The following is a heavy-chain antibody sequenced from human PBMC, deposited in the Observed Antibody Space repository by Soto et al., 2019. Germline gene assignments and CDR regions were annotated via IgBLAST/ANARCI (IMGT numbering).Heavy chain of an antibody. Sequence: EVQLLESGGGLVQPGGSLRLSCAASGFTFSSYAMSWVRQAPGKGLEWVSSISGSGGSTYYADSVKGRFTISRDNSKNTLYLQMNSLRAEDTAVYYCAKAKYYDSTGYLYYFGYWGQGTLVTVSS. J-gene: IGHJ4*02. CDR2: ISGSGGST. CDR3: AKAKYYDSTGYLYYFGY. CDR1: GFTFSSYA. V-gene: IGHV3-23*01. D-gene: IGHD3-22*01.